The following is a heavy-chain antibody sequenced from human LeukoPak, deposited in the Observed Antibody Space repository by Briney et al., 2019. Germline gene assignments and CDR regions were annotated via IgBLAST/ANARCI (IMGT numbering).Heavy chain of an antibody. V-gene: IGHV3-53*01. CDR1: GFTVSSNY. J-gene: IGHJ6*02. CDR3: ARDAVDPYYYYGMDV. Sequence: PGGSLRLSCAASGFTVSSNYMSWVRQAPGKGLEWVSVIYSGGSTYYADSVKGRFTISRDKSKNTLYLQMNSLRAEDTAVYYCARDAVDPYYYYGMDVWGQGTTVTVSS. D-gene: IGHD6-19*01. CDR2: IYSGGST.